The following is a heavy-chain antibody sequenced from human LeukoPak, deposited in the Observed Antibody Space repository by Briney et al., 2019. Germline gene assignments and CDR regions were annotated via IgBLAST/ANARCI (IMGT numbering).Heavy chain of an antibody. CDR2: INPNSGGT. D-gene: IGHD5-12*01. V-gene: IGHV1-2*04. CDR3: ARDQDIGTFGAFDI. Sequence: ASVKVSCKASGYTFTGYYMHWVRQAPGQGLEWMGWINPNSGGTNYAQKFQGWVTMTRDTSISTAYMELSRLRSDDTAVYYCARDQDIGTFGAFDIWGQGTMVTVSS. CDR1: GYTFTGYY. J-gene: IGHJ3*02.